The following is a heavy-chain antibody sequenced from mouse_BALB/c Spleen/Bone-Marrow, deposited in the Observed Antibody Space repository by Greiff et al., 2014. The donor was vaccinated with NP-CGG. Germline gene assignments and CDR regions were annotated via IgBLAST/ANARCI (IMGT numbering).Heavy chain of an antibody. CDR3: AKHDTTVVLDY. CDR2: IWGGGIT. CDR1: GFSLTDYG. V-gene: IGHV2-6-5*01. D-gene: IGHD1-1*01. Sequence: VHLVESGPGLVAPSQSLSITCTVSGFSLTDYGVSWIRQPPGKGLEWLGVIWGGGITYYNSTLKSILSISKDNSKSQVFLKMDSLQTDDTAMYYCAKHDTTVVLDYWGQGTTLTVSS. J-gene: IGHJ2*01.